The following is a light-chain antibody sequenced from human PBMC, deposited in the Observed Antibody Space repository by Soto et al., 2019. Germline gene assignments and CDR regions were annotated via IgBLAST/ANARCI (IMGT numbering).Light chain of an antibody. J-gene: IGKJ2*01. V-gene: IGKV1-5*03. Sequence: DIQMTQFPATLSAFVGDRVTITCRASQSISYWLAWYQQKPGKAPNLLIYKASTLESGVPSRFSGSGSGTEFTLTITSLQPDDFATYYCRHYNTYSPPYTFGQGTKLEIK. CDR1: QSISYW. CDR2: KAS. CDR3: RHYNTYSPPYT.